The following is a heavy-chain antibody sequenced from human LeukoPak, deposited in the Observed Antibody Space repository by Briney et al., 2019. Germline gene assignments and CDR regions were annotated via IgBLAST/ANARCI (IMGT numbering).Heavy chain of an antibody. J-gene: IGHJ1*01. CDR1: GGYFSGYY. V-gene: IGHV4-34*01. CDR3: ARANHQWLAPQYFQH. Sequence: SETLSLTCAVYGGYFSGYYWSWIRQPPGKGLEWIGEIDHSGSTNYNPSLKSRVTISVDTSKNQFSLKLSSVTAADTAVYYCARANHQWLAPQYFQHWGQGTLVTVSS. CDR2: IDHSGST. D-gene: IGHD6-19*01.